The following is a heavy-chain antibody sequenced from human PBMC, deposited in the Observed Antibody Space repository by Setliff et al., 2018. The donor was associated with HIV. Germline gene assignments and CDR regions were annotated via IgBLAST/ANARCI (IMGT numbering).Heavy chain of an antibody. CDR1: GYSFINYG. CDR2: ISTFNGDT. CDR3: ARAGYLLHYFDS. D-gene: IGHD1-26*01. Sequence: ASVKVSCKASGYSFINYGINWVRQAPGQGLEWMGWISTFNGDTNFAQKFQGRVTITRDTSASTAYMELSSPRSEDTAVYYCARAGYLLHYFDSWGQGTLVTVSS. V-gene: IGHV1-18*01. J-gene: IGHJ4*02.